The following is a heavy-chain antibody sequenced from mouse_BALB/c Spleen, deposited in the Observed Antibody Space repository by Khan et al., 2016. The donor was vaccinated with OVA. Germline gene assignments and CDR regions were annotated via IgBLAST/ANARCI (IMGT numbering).Heavy chain of an antibody. CDR1: GYTFSSYW. Sequence: VQLQESGAELMKPGASVKISCKATGYTFSSYWIEWVKQRPGHGLEWIGEILPGSNSTNYNERFKGKATITADTSSNTAYMQLSSLTSEDSAIYYCARGNYYGSTSWFGYWGQVTLVTVSA. V-gene: IGHV1-9*01. D-gene: IGHD1-1*01. CDR2: ILPGSNST. J-gene: IGHJ3*01. CDR3: ARGNYYGSTSWFGY.